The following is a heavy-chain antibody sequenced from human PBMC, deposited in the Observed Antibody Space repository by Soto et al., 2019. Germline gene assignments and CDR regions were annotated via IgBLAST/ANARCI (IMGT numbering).Heavy chain of an antibody. D-gene: IGHD3-10*01. CDR1: GFTFSIYS. J-gene: IGHJ4*02. Sequence: SGGALRLSCAVSGFTFSIYSMNWVRQAPGKGLEWVSYIMPGSSHIYYADSVKGRFTISRDNSKNTLYLQMNSLRAEDTAVYYCAKEYRWFGELLYYFDYWGQGTLVTVSS. V-gene: IGHV3-21*05. CDR3: AKEYRWFGELLYYFDY. CDR2: IMPGSSHI.